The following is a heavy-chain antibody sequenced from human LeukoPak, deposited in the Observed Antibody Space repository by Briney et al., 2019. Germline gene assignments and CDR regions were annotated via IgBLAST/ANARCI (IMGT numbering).Heavy chain of an antibody. CDR1: GGSISSNSYY. CDR3: ARTPGQKYYDSSGPFDY. D-gene: IGHD3-22*01. CDR2: IYYSGST. V-gene: IGHV4-39*01. Sequence: PSETLSLTCTVSGGSISSNSYYWGWIRQPPGKGLEWIGSIYYSGSTYYNPSLKSRVTISVDTSKTQFSLKLSSVTAADTAVYYCARTPGQKYYDSSGPFDYWGQGTLVTVSS. J-gene: IGHJ4*02.